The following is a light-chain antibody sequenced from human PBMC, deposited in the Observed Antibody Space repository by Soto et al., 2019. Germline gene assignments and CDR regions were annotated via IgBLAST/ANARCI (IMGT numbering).Light chain of an antibody. Sequence: DIEMTQSPSTLSASIGERVTLSCRASQGIGGWLAWYQQKPGKTPRVLIYDVSSWASGVPSRFSGSGSGAEFTLTITSLQSDDSATYYCQQYHSCPLTFCEGTKV. CDR1: QGIGGW. CDR3: QQYHSCPLT. CDR2: DVS. V-gene: IGKV1-5*01. J-gene: IGKJ4*01.